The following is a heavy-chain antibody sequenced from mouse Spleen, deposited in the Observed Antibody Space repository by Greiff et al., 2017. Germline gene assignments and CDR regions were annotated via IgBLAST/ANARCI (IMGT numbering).Heavy chain of an antibody. CDR1: GYTFTSYW. J-gene: IGHJ2*01. D-gene: IGHD3-3*01. CDR3: ARERAGTGGYFDY. V-gene: IGHV1-72*01. Sequence: VQLQQPGAELVKPGASVKLSCTASGYTFTSYWMHWVKQRPGRGLEWIGRIDPNSGGTKYNEKFKSKATLTVDKPSSTAYMQLSSLTSEDSAGYDWARERAGTGGYFDYWGQGTTLTGSS. CDR2: IDPNSGGT.